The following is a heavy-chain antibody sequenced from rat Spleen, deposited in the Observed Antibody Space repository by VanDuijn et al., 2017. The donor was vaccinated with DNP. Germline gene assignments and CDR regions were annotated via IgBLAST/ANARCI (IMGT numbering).Heavy chain of an antibody. D-gene: IGHD1-2*01. CDR1: GFTFSNYW. CDR3: ARHRPYSNYFDY. V-gene: IGHV5-31*01. Sequence: EVQLVESGGGLVQPGRSLKLSCVASGFTFSNYWMTWIRQVPGRGLEWVASITSSGGSIYYPDSVKGRFTISRDNAKRTLHLQMDSLRSEDTATYYCARHRPYSNYFDYWGQGVMVTVSS. J-gene: IGHJ2*01. CDR2: ITSSGGSI.